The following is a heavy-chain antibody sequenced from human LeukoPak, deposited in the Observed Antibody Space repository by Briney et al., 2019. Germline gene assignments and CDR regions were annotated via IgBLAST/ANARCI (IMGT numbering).Heavy chain of an antibody. J-gene: IGHJ6*02. V-gene: IGHV3-30*18. CDR3: AKDLARDPYYYYGMDV. D-gene: IGHD3-16*01. CDR1: GFTFSSYG. CDR2: ISYDGSNK. Sequence: PGGSLRLSCAASGFTFSSYGMYWVRQAPGKGLEWVAVISYDGSNKYYADSVKGRFTISRDNSKNTLYLQMNSLRAEDTAVYYCAKDLARDPYYYYGMDVWGQGTTVTVSS.